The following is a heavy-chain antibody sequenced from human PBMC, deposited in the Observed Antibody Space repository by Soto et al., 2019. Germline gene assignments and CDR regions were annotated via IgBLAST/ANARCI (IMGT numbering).Heavy chain of an antibody. CDR1: RFTFSTYE. J-gene: IGHJ6*02. CDR2: ISSRGNTV. V-gene: IGHV3-48*03. CDR3: AKDLNDFWSGYYIPTYYYYYGMDV. D-gene: IGHD3-3*01. Sequence: PGGSLRLSCAASRFTFSTYEMNWVRQAPGKGLEWVSYISSRGNTVYYADSVKGRFTISRDNSKNTLYLQMNSLRAEDTAVYYCAKDLNDFWSGYYIPTYYYYYGMDVWGQGTTVTVSS.